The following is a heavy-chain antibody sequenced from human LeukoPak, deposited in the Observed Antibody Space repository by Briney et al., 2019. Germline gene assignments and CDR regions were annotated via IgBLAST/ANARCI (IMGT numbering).Heavy chain of an antibody. CDR3: ARDARDDIVVVPAAKWYYYMDV. CDR1: GYTFTGYY. Sequence: GASVKVSCKASGYTFTGYYMHWVRQAPGQGLEWMGWINPNSGGTNYAQKFQGRVTITRDTSISTAYMELSRLRSDDTAVYYCARDARDDIVVVPAAKWYYYMDVWGKGTTVTISS. D-gene: IGHD2-2*01. V-gene: IGHV1-2*02. J-gene: IGHJ6*03. CDR2: INPNSGGT.